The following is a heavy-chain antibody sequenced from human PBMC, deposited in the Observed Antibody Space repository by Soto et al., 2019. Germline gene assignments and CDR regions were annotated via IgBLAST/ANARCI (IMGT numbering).Heavy chain of an antibody. Sequence: EVQLVESGGGLVQPGGSLRLSCAASGFTVSSNYMSWVRQAPGKGLEWVSVIYSGGSTYYADSVKGRFTISRDNSKNTLYLQMNSLRAEDTAVYYCAGYSSGWFNDAFDIWGQGTMVTVSS. J-gene: IGHJ3*02. D-gene: IGHD6-19*01. CDR2: IYSGGST. CDR3: AGYSSGWFNDAFDI. V-gene: IGHV3-66*01. CDR1: GFTVSSNY.